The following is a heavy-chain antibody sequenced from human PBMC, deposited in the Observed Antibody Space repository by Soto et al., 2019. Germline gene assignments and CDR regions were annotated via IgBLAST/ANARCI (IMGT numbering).Heavy chain of an antibody. CDR3: AKGVDNSGWYYSGMDV. CDR2: IHPSGGST. V-gene: IGHV3-23*01. J-gene: IGHJ6*02. D-gene: IGHD6-19*01. CDR1: GFMFSSYG. Sequence: GGSLRLSCAAAGFMFSSYGMSWVRQAPGKGLQWVATIHPSGGSTHYAESVRGRFTISRDNSRDTLYLQMNSLTDEDTATYYCAKGVDNSGWYYSGMDVWGQGTTVTVSS.